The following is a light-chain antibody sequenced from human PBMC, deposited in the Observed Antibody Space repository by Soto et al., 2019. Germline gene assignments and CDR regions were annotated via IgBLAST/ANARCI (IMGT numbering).Light chain of an antibody. Sequence: EIVLTQSPDTLSLSPGERATLSCRASQSVSSNYLAWYQQKPGQAPRLLIYGASSRATGIPDGFSGSGSGTDFTLTISRLEPEDFAVYYCQQYGSSPYTFGQGTKLEIK. J-gene: IGKJ2*01. CDR3: QQYGSSPYT. V-gene: IGKV3-20*01. CDR1: QSVSSNY. CDR2: GAS.